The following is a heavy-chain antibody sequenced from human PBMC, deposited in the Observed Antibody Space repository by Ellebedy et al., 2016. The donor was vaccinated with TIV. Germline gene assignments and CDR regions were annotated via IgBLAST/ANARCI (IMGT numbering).Heavy chain of an antibody. CDR1: GGSITSGDW. CDR2: IYPSGTT. CDR3: ARDLRITLVRGVIEYNWFDP. J-gene: IGHJ5*02. V-gene: IGHV4-4*02. Sequence: SETLSLTCTVSGGSITSGDWWSWVRQPPGKGLEWIGQIYPSGTTNYNPPLKSRVTMSVDKSNNQFSLNLNSVTAADTAVYYCARDLRITLVRGVIEYNWFDPWGQGTLVTVSS. D-gene: IGHD3-10*01.